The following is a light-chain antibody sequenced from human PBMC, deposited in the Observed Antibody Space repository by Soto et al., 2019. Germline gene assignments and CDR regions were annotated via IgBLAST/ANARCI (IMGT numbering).Light chain of an antibody. CDR3: QHFANLPMT. Sequence: DIHMTQSPYSRSASVCYGFTMTFQAVQYISDHLNWYQYKEGEAPQLLIYDASNLESGVPSRFSGSGSGTDFTLTISSLQPQDIATYYCQHFANLPMTFGQGTRLEIK. CDR1: QYISDH. V-gene: IGKV1-33*01. CDR2: DAS. J-gene: IGKJ5*01.